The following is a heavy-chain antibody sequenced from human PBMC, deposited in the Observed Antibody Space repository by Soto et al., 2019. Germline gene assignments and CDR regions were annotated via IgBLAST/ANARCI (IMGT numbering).Heavy chain of an antibody. V-gene: IGHV4-34*01. CDR3: ARGYDTALAPIF. CDR1: GGSFSSYH. Sequence: SETLPLTCAVYGGSFSSYHWSWIRQTPGKGLEWIGEINHLTTTNYNPSLKSRVIISLDTPKNQFSLKLSSVTAADTAVYYCARGYDTALAPIFWGQGILVTVST. CDR2: INHLTTT. D-gene: IGHD5-18*01. J-gene: IGHJ4*02.